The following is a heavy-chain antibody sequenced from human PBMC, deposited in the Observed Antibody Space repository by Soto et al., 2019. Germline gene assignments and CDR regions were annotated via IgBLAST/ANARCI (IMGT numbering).Heavy chain of an antibody. J-gene: IGHJ4*02. D-gene: IGHD3-3*01. CDR3: ATDLKPYYDFWSGYYI. Sequence: GASVKVSCTVSVYTLTELSMHWVRQAPGKGLEWMGGFDPEDGETIYAQKFQGRVTMTEDTSTDTAYMELSSLRSEDTAVYYCATDLKPYYDFWSGYYIWGQGTLVTVSS. CDR1: VYTLTELS. V-gene: IGHV1-24*01. CDR2: FDPEDGET.